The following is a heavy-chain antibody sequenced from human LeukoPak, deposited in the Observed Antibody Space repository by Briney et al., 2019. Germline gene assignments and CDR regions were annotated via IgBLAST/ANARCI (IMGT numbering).Heavy chain of an antibody. Sequence: GGSLRLSCATSGFNFGVVAMDWIRQAPGKGLEWVGFIRHREYGGTAEYAASVNGRFAISRDGSKSIVYLQMNDLRTEDTGVYYCARERAGDVDYWGLGTLVTVSS. CDR3: ARERAGDVDY. CDR1: GFNFGVVA. V-gene: IGHV3-49*01. CDR2: IRHREYGGTA. J-gene: IGHJ4*02.